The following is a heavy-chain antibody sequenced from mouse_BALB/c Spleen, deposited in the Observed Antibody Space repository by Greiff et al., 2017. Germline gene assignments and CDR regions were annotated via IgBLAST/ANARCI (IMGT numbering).Heavy chain of an antibody. CDR1: GFTFSSYG. Sequence: DVMLVESGGDLVKPGGSLKLSCAASGFTFSSYGMSWVRQTPDKRLEWVATISSGGSYTYYPDSVKGRFTISRDNAKNTLYLQMSSLKSEDTAMYYCASDYGSRGFAYWGQGTLVTVSA. CDR3: ASDYGSRGFAY. CDR2: ISSGGSYT. D-gene: IGHD1-1*01. J-gene: IGHJ3*01. V-gene: IGHV5-6*02.